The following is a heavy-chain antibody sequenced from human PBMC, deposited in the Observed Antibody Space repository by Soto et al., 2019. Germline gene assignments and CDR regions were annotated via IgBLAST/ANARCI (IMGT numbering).Heavy chain of an antibody. CDR3: AGDLRDGGSDTQAPS. D-gene: IGHD2-21*02. J-gene: IGHJ5*02. V-gene: IGHV3-53*04. Sequence: EVQLVESGGGLVQPGGSLRLSCAVSGFTVSSNFMSWVRQAPGKGLEWVSILYSGGSTYYADSVEGRFTISRHTSKNMLYLQMNSLRTEDTAVYYCAGDLRDGGSDTQAPSWGQGTLVTVSS. CDR1: GFTVSSNF. CDR2: LYSGGST.